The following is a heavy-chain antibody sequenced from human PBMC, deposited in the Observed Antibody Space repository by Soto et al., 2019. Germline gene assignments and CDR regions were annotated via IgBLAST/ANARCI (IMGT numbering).Heavy chain of an antibody. D-gene: IGHD6-25*01. CDR3: ARGADGDY. J-gene: IGHJ4*02. V-gene: IGHV1-18*01. CDR2: ISAYNGNT. Sequence: QVQMVQSGPEVKKPGASVKVSCQASGYIFTNYNITWVRQAPGQGLEWVGWISAYNGNTHFAQKLQDRVTLNTDTSTSTAYMELSSLGSDDTAVYYCARGADGDYWGQGTLVTVS. CDR1: GYIFTNYN.